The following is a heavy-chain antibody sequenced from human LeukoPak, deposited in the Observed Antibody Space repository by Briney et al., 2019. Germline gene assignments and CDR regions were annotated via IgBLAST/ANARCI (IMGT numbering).Heavy chain of an antibody. CDR3: ARDGYNPIDY. D-gene: IGHD5-24*01. J-gene: IGHJ4*02. V-gene: IGHV4-39*02. Sequence: PSETLSLTCTVSGGSISSSIYYWGWIRQPPGRGLEWIGTIYYSGSTYYNPSLKSRVTISVDTSKNQFSLKLSSVTAADTAVYYCARDGYNPIDYWGQGTLVTGSS. CDR2: IYYSGST. CDR1: GGSISSSIYY.